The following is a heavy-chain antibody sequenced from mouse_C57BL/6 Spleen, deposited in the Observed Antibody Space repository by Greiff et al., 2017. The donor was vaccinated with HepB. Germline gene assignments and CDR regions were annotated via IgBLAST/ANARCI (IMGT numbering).Heavy chain of an antibody. J-gene: IGHJ2*01. CDR2: ISYDGSN. D-gene: IGHD1-1*01. V-gene: IGHV3-6*01. CDR3: ARLAITTVRVFDY. Sequence: EVKLMESGPGLVKPSQSLSLTCSVTGYSITSGYYWNWIRQFPGNKLEWMGYISYDGSNNYNPSLKNRIPITRDTSKNQFFLKLNSVTTEDTATYYCARLAITTVRVFDYWGQGTTLTVSS. CDR1: GYSITSGYY.